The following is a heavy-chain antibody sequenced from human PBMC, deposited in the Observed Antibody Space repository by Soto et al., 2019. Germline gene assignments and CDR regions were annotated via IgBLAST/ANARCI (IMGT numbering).Heavy chain of an antibody. J-gene: IGHJ4*02. CDR3: ARAVGGGSPEPYYFVF. V-gene: IGHV4-38-2*01. D-gene: IGHD1-1*01. Sequence: SETLSLTCAVSGYSISSGYYWGWIRQPPGKGLEWVGSIYHSGSTYYNPSLKSRVTISVDTSKNQFSLKLSSVTAADTAVYYCARAVGGGSPEPYYFVFRGPGTLVT. CDR2: IYHSGST. CDR1: GYSISSGYY.